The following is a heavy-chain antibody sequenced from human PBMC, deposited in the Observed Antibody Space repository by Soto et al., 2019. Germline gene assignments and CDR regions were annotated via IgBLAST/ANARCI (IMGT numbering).Heavy chain of an antibody. J-gene: IGHJ3*02. CDR2: IYYSGST. D-gene: IGHD1-1*01. CDR3: ARQWGTDAFDI. CDR1: GGSLSSYY. Sequence: QVQLQESGPGLVKPSETLSLTCTVSGGSLSSYYWSWIRQPPGKGLEWIGYIYYSGSTNYNPSLKIRVTRSVGTSKNQLSLKLSSVTAADSAVYYCARQWGTDAFDIWGQGTMVTVSS. V-gene: IGHV4-59*08.